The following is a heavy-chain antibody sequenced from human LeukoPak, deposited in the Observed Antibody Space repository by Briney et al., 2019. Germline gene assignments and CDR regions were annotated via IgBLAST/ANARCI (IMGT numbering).Heavy chain of an antibody. CDR3: AREVVPAANAGQGYYYYYMDV. CDR2: IYTSGST. J-gene: IGHJ6*03. Sequence: SETLSLTCTVSGGSISSYYWSWIRQPAGKGLEWIGRIYTSGSTNYNPSLKSRVTISVDTSKNQFSLKLSSVTAADTAVYYCAREVVPAANAGQGYYYYYMDVWGKGTTVTVSS. V-gene: IGHV4-4*07. CDR1: GGSISSYY. D-gene: IGHD2-2*01.